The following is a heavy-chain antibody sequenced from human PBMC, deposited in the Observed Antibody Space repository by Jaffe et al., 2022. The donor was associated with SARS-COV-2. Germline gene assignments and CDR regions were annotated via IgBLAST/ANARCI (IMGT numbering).Heavy chain of an antibody. CDR3: VKNLVRSASLAVLDH. D-gene: IGHD2-21*01. J-gene: IGHJ4*02. Sequence: EVQLLESGGGLLQPGGSLRLSCAASGFMFGNFAMKWVRQAPGKGLEWVSSISGSGDSTYYADSVRGRCTISRDNSKNTLYLQVSSLRGEDTAVYYCVKNLVRSASLAVLDHWGQGTLVTVSS. CDR2: ISGSGDST. CDR1: GFMFGNFA. V-gene: IGHV3-23*01.